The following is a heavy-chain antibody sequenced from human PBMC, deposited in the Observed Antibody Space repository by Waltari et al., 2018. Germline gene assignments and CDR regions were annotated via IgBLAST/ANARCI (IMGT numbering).Heavy chain of an antibody. V-gene: IGHV1-8*01. CDR1: GYTFTSYD. CDR2: MNPNSGNT. CDR3: ARSLGIAVAGTWSNWFDP. Sequence: QVQLVQSGAEVKKPGSSVKVSCKASGYTFTSYDINWVRQATGQGLEWMGWMNPNSGNTGYAQKFQGRVTMTRNTSINTAYMELSSLRSEDTAVYYCARSLGIAVAGTWSNWFDPWGQGTLVTVSS. J-gene: IGHJ5*02. D-gene: IGHD6-19*01.